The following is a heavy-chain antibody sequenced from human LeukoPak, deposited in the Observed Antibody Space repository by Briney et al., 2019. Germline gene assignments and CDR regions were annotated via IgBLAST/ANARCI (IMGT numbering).Heavy chain of an antibody. J-gene: IGHJ4*02. V-gene: IGHV3-21*04. D-gene: IGHD3-10*01. CDR2: ISGTNDET. CDR1: GFTFSSYS. Sequence: PGGSLRLSCAASGFTFSSYSINWVRQAPGKGLEWVSVISGTNDETDYADSVRGHFTISRDNSLNTLFLQMDNLRAEDTAVYYCVKTYCSITRCSPGFDSRGQGTLVTVSS. CDR3: VKTYCSITRCSPGFDS.